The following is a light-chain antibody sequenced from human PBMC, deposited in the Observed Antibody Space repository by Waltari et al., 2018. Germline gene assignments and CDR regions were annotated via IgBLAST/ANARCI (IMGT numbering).Light chain of an antibody. V-gene: IGKV1-12*01. CDR3: QQTDSFPRT. J-gene: IGKJ2*01. CDR1: QDISSR. CDR2: AAF. Sequence: DIQMTQSPSSVSASVGDRVTITCRAGQDISSRLAWYQQKPGQAPTLLIYAAFTWQSGVPARFSGSESGTDFTLTITNLQPEDFATYYCQQTDSFPRTFGQGTKVEIK.